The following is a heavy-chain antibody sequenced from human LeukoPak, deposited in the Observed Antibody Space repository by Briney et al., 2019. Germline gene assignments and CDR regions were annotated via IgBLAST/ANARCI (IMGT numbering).Heavy chain of an antibody. J-gene: IGHJ6*03. Sequence: SETLSLTCTVSGGSISSYYWSWIRQPPGKGLEWIGYIYYSGSTNYNPSLKSRVTISVDTSKDQFSLKLSSVTAADTAVYYCARGVYGSSGYYYYYYMDVWGKGTTVTVSS. V-gene: IGHV4-59*01. CDR2: IYYSGST. CDR1: GGSISSYY. CDR3: ARGVYGSSGYYYYYYMDV. D-gene: IGHD3-22*01.